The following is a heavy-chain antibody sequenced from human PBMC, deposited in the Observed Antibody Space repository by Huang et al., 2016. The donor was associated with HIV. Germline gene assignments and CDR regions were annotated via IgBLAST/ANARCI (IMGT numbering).Heavy chain of an antibody. V-gene: IGHV4-30-4*08. Sequence: QVKLQESGPGLVKPSQTLSLTCTVAGGSIGSGGHYWSWIRQPPGKGLGWIGYIYYSGGPDYNPSLKSRLTISVDTSKNQFSLKLISVTAADTAVYYCARVLWRFHDRSLYSDLWGRDTLVTVSS. CDR1: GGSIGSGGHY. CDR2: IYYSGGP. J-gene: IGHJ2*01. CDR3: ARVLWRFHDRSLYSDL. D-gene: IGHD3-22*01.